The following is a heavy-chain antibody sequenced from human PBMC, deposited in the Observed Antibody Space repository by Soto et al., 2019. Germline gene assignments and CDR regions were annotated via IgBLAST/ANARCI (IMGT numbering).Heavy chain of an antibody. Sequence: ASVKVSCKASGYTFTNYGFNWVRRAPGQGLEWMGWVSPYDGKTSYAQNLQGRVTLTTDTSTTTAFMELWSLRSDDTAAYYCARGALTWTTSSFDHWGQGTPVTVSS. CDR2: VSPYDGKT. J-gene: IGHJ4*02. D-gene: IGHD3-9*01. V-gene: IGHV1-18*01. CDR1: GYTFTNYG. CDR3: ARGALTWTTSSFDH.